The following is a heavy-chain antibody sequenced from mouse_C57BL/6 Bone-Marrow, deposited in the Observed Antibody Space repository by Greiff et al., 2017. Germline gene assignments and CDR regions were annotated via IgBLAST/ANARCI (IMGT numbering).Heavy chain of an antibody. V-gene: IGHV5-6*01. Sequence: EVMLVESGGDLVKPGGSLKLSCAASGFTFSSYGMSWVRQTPDKRLEWVATISSGGSYTYYPDSVKGRFTISRDNAKNTLYLQMSSLKSEDTAMYYCARQVWAWFAYWGQGTLVTVSA. CDR2: ISSGGSYT. CDR1: GFTFSSYG. D-gene: IGHD4-1*01. J-gene: IGHJ3*01. CDR3: ARQVWAWFAY.